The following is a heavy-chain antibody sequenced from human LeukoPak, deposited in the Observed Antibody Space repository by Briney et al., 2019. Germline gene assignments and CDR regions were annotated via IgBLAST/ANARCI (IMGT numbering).Heavy chain of an antibody. J-gene: IGHJ4*02. CDR3: AKDGGGYRYFDY. Sequence: PGGSLRLSCAASGFTVSSNYMSWVRQAPGKGLEWVSSIGGSGTGTYYADSVKGRFTISRDNSKNTLYLQMNSLRAEDMAVYYCAKDGGGYRYFDYWGQGTLVTVSS. CDR2: IGGSGTGT. V-gene: IGHV3-23*01. D-gene: IGHD1-26*01. CDR1: GFTVSSNY.